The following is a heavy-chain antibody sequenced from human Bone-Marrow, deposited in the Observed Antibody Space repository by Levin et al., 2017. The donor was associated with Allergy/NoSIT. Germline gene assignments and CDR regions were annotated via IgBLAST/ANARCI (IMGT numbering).Heavy chain of an antibody. CDR3: ARDGAAAGTIDYYFDY. D-gene: IGHD6-13*01. CDR1: GFTFSSYA. CDR2: ISSNGGST. V-gene: IGHV3-64*01. J-gene: IGHJ4*02. Sequence: GGSLRLSCAASGFTFSSYAMHWVRQAPGKGLEYVSAISSNGGSTYYANSVKGRFTISRDNSKNTLYLQMGSLRAEDMAVYYCARDGAAAGTIDYYFDYWGQGTLVTVSS.